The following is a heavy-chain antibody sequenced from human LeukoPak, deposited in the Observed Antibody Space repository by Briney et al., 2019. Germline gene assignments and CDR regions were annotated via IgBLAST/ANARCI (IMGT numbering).Heavy chain of an antibody. CDR2: INPNSGGT. J-gene: IGHJ4*02. V-gene: IGHV1-2*02. Sequence: ASVKVSCKASGYSFSSYYMHWVRQAPGQGLEWMGWINPNSGGTNYAQKFQGRVTMTRDTSISTAYMELSRLRSDDTAVYYCASRPADGYTRDYWGQGTLVTVSS. CDR1: GYSFSSYY. D-gene: IGHD5-24*01. CDR3: ASRPADGYTRDY.